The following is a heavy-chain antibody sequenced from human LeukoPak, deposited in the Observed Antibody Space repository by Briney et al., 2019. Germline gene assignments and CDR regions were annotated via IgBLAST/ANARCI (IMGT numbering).Heavy chain of an antibody. J-gene: IGHJ6*02. CDR3: ARAVGSSGWYDYGMDV. D-gene: IGHD6-19*01. CDR1: GGSFSGYY. V-gene: IGHV4-34*09. CDR2: IYYSGST. Sequence: PSETLSLTCAVYGGSFSGYYWSWIRQPPGKGLEWIGYIYYSGSTYYNPSLKSRVTISVDTSKNQFSLKLSSVTAADTAVYYCARAVGSSGWYDYGMDVWGQGTTVTVS.